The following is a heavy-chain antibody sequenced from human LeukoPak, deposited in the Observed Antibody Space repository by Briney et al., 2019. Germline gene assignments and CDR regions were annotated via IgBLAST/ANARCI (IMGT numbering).Heavy chain of an antibody. J-gene: IGHJ4*02. D-gene: IGHD3-10*01. Sequence: SETLSLTCTVSGGSISSSSYYWGWIRQPPGKGLEWIGSIYYSGSTYYNPSLKSRVTISVDTSKNQFSLKLSSVTAADTAVYYCASILWFGELDDYWGQGTLVTVSS. CDR2: IYYSGST. CDR3: ASILWFGELDDY. CDR1: GGSISSSSYY. V-gene: IGHV4-39*01.